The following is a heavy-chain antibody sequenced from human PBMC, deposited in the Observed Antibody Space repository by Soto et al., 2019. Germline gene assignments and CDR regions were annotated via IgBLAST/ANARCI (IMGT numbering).Heavy chain of an antibody. V-gene: IGHV3-30-3*01. J-gene: IGHJ6*02. CDR3: AREAYYGDYYYYYGMDV. CDR2: ISYDGSNK. D-gene: IGHD3-10*01. Sequence: QVQLVESGGGVVQLGRSLRLSCAASGFTFSSYAMHWVRQAPGKGLEWVAVISYDGSNKYYADSVKGRFTISRDNSKNALYLQMNSLRAEDTAVYYCAREAYYGDYYYYYGMDVWGQGTTVTVSS. CDR1: GFTFSSYA.